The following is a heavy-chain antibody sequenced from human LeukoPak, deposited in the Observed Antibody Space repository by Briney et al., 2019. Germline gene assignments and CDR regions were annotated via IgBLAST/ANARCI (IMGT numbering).Heavy chain of an antibody. V-gene: IGHV4-59*12. CDR2: IYYSGST. J-gene: IGHJ4*02. D-gene: IGHD3-10*01. Sequence: SETLSLTCTVSGGSISSYYWSWIRQPPGKGLEWIGYIYYSGSTYYNPSLKSRVTISVDTSKNQFSLKLNSVTAADTALYYCAREGPHGSGIYYNPLDYWGQGALVIVSS. CDR1: GGSISSYY. CDR3: AREGPHGSGIYYNPLDY.